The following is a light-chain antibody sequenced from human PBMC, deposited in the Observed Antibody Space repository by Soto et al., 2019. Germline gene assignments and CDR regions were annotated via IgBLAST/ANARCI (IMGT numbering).Light chain of an antibody. V-gene: IGKV3-11*01. J-gene: IGKJ5*01. CDR1: ESIRVN. CDR3: QQRSNWPVT. CDR2: DAS. Sequence: IVVTQAPATLSLSPGERATLSWRATESIRVNLVWYQQNPGQAPRLLIYDASKRATGIPARFSGSGSGTDFTLTISSLEPEDLAVYYCQQRSNWPVTFGQGTRLEIK.